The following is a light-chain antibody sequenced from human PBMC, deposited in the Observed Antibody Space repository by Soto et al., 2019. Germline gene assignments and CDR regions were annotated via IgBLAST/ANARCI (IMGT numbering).Light chain of an antibody. V-gene: IGKV1-5*03. CDR2: RAS. CDR3: QQYEVYPIT. CDR1: QSINGW. Sequence: DIQMTQSPSTLSASVGDRVTITCRASQSINGWLAWYQQKPGKAPKLLIHRASSLQSGVPSRFSGSGSGTDFTLTISSLQPDDFAAYYCQQYEVYPITFGQGTRLEIK. J-gene: IGKJ5*01.